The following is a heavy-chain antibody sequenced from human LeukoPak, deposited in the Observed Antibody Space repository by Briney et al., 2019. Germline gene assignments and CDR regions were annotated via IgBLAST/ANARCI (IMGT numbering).Heavy chain of an antibody. CDR3: ARVGCSSTSCYTLDY. CDR2: IYYSGST. V-gene: IGHV4-39*07. CDR1: GGSISSSSYY. J-gene: IGHJ4*02. D-gene: IGHD2-2*02. Sequence: SETLSLTCTVFGGSISSSSYYWGWIRQPPGRGLEWIASIYYSGSTYYNPSLKSRVTISVDTSKNQFSLKLSSVTAADTAVYYCARVGCSSTSCYTLDYWGQGTLVTVSS.